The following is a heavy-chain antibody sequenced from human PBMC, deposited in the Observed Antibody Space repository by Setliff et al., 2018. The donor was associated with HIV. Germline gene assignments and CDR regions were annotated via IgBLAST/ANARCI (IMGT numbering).Heavy chain of an antibody. V-gene: IGHV4-38-2*01. D-gene: IGHD3-22*01. J-gene: IGHJ4*02. CDR2: IYHSGST. CDR3: ARRWSYYYDLFDY. CDR1: GYSISSGYY. Sequence: SETLSLTCAVSGYSISSGYYWGWIRQPPGKGLEWIGTIYHSGSTYYNPSIKSRVTISVDTSKNQFSLKLSSVTAADTAVYYCARRWSYYYDLFDYWGQGTLVTVSS.